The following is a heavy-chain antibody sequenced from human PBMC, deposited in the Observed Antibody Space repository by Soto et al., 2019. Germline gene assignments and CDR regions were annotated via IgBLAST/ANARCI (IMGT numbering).Heavy chain of an antibody. CDR1: GDSFRSYA. V-gene: IGHV1-69*01. Sequence: QVQVVQSGAEVQQPGSSVKVSCKVSGDSFRSYAISWVRQAPGQGLEWMGGIIPILTTAKYAQKFQDRVTITADESTRTAYMEMYSLTSEDTAVYYCARKVGGGNYYILDFWGQGTLVTVSS. D-gene: IGHD2-15*01. CDR3: ARKVGGGNYYILDF. J-gene: IGHJ4*02. CDR2: IIPILTTA.